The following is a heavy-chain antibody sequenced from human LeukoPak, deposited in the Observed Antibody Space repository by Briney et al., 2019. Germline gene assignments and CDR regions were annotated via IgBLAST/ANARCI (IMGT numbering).Heavy chain of an antibody. J-gene: IGHJ2*01. V-gene: IGHV3-69-1*02. CDR3: ERHMILSPCVS. CDR2: ISASGGMY. D-gene: IGHD3/OR15-3a*01. Sequence: GGTLRLSCAASGFTFDDYYMTWIRQAPGTGLEWITSISASGGMYFNADPVKGRFTFSKAHPKKSLFLQMNILTAEATAIYYCERHMILSPCVSWGRGGLVIVCS. CDR1: GFTFDDYY.